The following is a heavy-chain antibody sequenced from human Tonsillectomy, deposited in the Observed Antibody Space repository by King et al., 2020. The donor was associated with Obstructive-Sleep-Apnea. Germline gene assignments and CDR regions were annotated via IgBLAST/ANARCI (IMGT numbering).Heavy chain of an antibody. CDR1: GFSFSTYG. CDR3: VKDTKNGYNPTYFDN. J-gene: IGHJ4*02. D-gene: IGHD5-24*01. CDR2: ISHDVITA. V-gene: IGHV3-30*18. Sequence: HVQLVESGGGVVQPGRSLRLSCEASGFSFSTYGMHWVRQAPGKGLEWVAVISHDVITAWYADSVRGRFTISRDNAKNTLYLQMNSLRAEDTASYYCVKDTKNGYNPTYFDNWGQGTLVTVAS.